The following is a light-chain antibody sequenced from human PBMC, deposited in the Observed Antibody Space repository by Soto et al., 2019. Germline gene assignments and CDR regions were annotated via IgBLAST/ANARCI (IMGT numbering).Light chain of an antibody. CDR1: SSEVGGYDY. CDR2: EVT. J-gene: IGLJ2*01. CDR3: SSFAGSNTFDVV. Sequence: QSALTQPPSASGSPGQPVTISSSGTSSEVGGYDYVSWYQQHPGKAPKLMIYEVTKRPSGVPDRFSGSKSGNTASLTVSGLQAEDEADYYCSSFAGSNTFDVVFGGGTKLTVL. V-gene: IGLV2-8*01.